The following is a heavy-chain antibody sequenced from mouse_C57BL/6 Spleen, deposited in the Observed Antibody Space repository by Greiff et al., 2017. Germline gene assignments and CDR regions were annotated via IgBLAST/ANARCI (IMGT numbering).Heavy chain of an antibody. J-gene: IGHJ4*01. Sequence: EVPGVESGGGLVKPGGFLKLPCAASGFPFSDYGIHWVRQAPEEGLEWVAYISSGSSTIHYADTVKGRFTIDKDKAKINLCMQVISLRAEDTAMYYCARGYYYAMDDWGQGTSVTVSS. CDR2: ISSGSSTI. CDR3: ARGYYYAMDD. V-gene: IGHV5-17*01. CDR1: GFPFSDYG.